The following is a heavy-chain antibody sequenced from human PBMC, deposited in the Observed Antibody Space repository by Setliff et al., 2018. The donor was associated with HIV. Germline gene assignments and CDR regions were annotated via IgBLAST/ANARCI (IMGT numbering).Heavy chain of an antibody. Sequence: SETLSLTCTVSGGSIRSYYWSWIRQPPGKGLEWIGSIYYSGSTNYNPSLKSRVTISVATSKNQFSLKLNSVTTADTAVYYCASSRTSSGYYGVTGYGMDVWGQGTTVTVSS. CDR1: GGSIRSYY. CDR2: IYYSGST. J-gene: IGHJ6*02. CDR3: ASSRTSSGYYGVTGYGMDV. V-gene: IGHV4-59*01. D-gene: IGHD3-22*01.